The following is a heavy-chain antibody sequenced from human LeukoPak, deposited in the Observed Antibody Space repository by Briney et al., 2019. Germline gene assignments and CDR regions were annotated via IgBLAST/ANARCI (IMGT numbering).Heavy chain of an antibody. V-gene: IGHV4-30-2*01. Sequence: PSETLSLTCTVSGGSISSGGYYWSWIRQHPGKGLEWIGYIYHSGSTYYNPTLKSRVTISVDRSKNQFSLKLSSVTAADTAVYYCARGAVAGMIGFDYWGQGTLVTVSS. CDR2: IYHSGST. D-gene: IGHD6-19*01. CDR1: GGSISSGGYY. J-gene: IGHJ4*02. CDR3: ARGAVAGMIGFDY.